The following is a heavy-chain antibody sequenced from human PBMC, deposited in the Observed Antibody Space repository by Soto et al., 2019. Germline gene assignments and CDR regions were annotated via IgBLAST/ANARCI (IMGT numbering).Heavy chain of an antibody. CDR3: VKEYSSGWGGYFDY. V-gene: IGHV3-9*01. CDR1: GFSFDDYA. Sequence: EVQLVESGGGLVQPGRSLRLSCAASGFSFDDYAMHCVRQVPGKGLEWVSSISWNSGRIVYADSVKGRFTISRDNAKNSLYMQMNRLRAEDTALYYCVKEYSSGWGGYFDYWGQGTLVTVSS. CDR2: ISWNSGRI. J-gene: IGHJ4*02. D-gene: IGHD6-19*01.